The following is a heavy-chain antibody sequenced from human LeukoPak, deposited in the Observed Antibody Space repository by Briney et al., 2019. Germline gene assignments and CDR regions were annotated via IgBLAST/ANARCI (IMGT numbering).Heavy chain of an antibody. CDR3: ARDPGSGYEEHFDY. V-gene: IGHV3-48*03. J-gene: IGHJ4*02. D-gene: IGHD5-12*01. Sequence: PGGSLRLPCAASGFTFSSYEMNWVRQAPGKGLEWVSYISSSGSTIYYADSVKGRFTISRDNAKDSLYLQMNSLRAEDTAVYYCARDPGSGYEEHFDYWGQGTLVTVSS. CDR2: ISSSGSTI. CDR1: GFTFSSYE.